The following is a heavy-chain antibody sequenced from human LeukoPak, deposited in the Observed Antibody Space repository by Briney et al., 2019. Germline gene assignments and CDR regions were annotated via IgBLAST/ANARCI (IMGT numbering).Heavy chain of an antibody. CDR2: INHSGST. D-gene: IGHD6-13*01. CDR1: DASFSGYY. V-gene: IGHV4-34*01. CDR3: ASLSIAAAGSLYWFDP. J-gene: IGHJ5*02. Sequence: PSETLSLTCAVYDASFSGYYWIWIRQPPGKGLEWIGEINHSGSTNYNPSLKSRVTISVDTSKNQFSLKLSSVTAADTAVYYCASLSIAAAGSLYWFDPWGQGTLVTVSS.